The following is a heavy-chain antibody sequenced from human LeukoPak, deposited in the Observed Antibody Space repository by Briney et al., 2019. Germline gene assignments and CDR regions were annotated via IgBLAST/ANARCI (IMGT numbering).Heavy chain of an antibody. Sequence: PSETLSLTCTVSGGSISSYYWSWIRQPPGKGLEWIGYIYYSGSTNYNPSLKSRVTISVDRSKNQFSLKLSSVTAADTAVYYCARGVTTRPNWFDPWGQGTLVTVSS. D-gene: IGHD4-11*01. J-gene: IGHJ5*02. CDR1: GGSISSYY. V-gene: IGHV4-59*12. CDR2: IYYSGST. CDR3: ARGVTTRPNWFDP.